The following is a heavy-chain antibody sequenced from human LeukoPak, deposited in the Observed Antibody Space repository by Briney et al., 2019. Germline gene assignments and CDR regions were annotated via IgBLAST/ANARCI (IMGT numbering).Heavy chain of an antibody. CDR1: GFTFSSAW. D-gene: IGHD5-18*01. CDR3: TTDMDTAMAEVDY. V-gene: IGHV3-15*01. Sequence: GGSLRLSCAASGFTFSSAWMSWVRQAPGKGLEWVGRIKSKTDGGTTDYAAPVKGRFTISRDDSKNTLYLQMNSLKTEDTAVYYCTTDMDTAMAEVDYWGQGTLVTVSS. J-gene: IGHJ4*02. CDR2: IKSKTDGGTT.